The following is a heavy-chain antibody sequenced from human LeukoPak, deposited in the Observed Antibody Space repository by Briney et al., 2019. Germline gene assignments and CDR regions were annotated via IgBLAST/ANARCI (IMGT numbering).Heavy chain of an antibody. CDR1: GFTFSSYA. Sequence: GGSLRLSCAASGFTFSSYAMHWVRQAPGKGLEWVAVISYDGSNKYYADSVKGRFTISRDNPKNTLYLQMNSLRAEDTAVYFCAKRGVVIRAVIIVGFHKEAYYFDYWGQGALVTVSS. V-gene: IGHV3-30*07. CDR3: AKRGVVIRAVIIVGFHKEAYYFDY. J-gene: IGHJ4*02. D-gene: IGHD3-10*01. CDR2: ISYDGSNK.